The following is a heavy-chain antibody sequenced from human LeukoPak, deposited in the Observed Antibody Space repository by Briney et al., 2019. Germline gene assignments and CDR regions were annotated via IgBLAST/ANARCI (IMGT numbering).Heavy chain of an antibody. J-gene: IGHJ4*02. CDR3: ARSVGAVAGTFDH. CDR2: IYSGGST. Sequence: GGSLRLSCAASGFTVSSNYMSWVRQAPGKGLEWVSVIYSGGSTYYADSVKGRFTISRDNSKNTLYLQMNSLRAEDTAVYYCARSVGAVAGTFDHWGQGTLVTVSS. CDR1: GFTVSSNY. D-gene: IGHD6-19*01. V-gene: IGHV3-53*01.